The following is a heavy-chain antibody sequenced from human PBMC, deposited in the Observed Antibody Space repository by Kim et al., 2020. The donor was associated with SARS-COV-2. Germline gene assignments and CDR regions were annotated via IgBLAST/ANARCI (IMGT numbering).Heavy chain of an antibody. Sequence: GGSLRLSCAASGFTFSSYAMHWVRQAPGKGLEWVAVISYDGSNKYYVDSVKGRFTISRDNSKNTLYLQMNSLRAEDTAVYYCARDLVSTMVQGAFDYWGQGTLVTVSS. CDR1: GFTFSSYA. J-gene: IGHJ4*02. CDR3: ARDLVSTMVQGAFDY. D-gene: IGHD3-10*01. CDR2: ISYDGSNK. V-gene: IGHV3-30*04.